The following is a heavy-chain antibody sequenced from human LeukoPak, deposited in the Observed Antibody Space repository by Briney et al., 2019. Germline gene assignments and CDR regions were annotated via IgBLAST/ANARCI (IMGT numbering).Heavy chain of an antibody. V-gene: IGHV3-23*01. J-gene: IGHJ4*02. CDR3: AKDYEYNSNTWYSR. CDR1: GFTFNKFA. CDR2: IIENGGET. D-gene: IGHD6-13*01. Sequence: GGSLRLSCAASGFTFNKFAMSWVRQAPGKGLEWVSGIIENGGETYCADSVRGRFTISRDNSKNTLYLQMNSLRAEDTAVYYCAKDYEYNSNTWYSRWGRGTLVSVSS.